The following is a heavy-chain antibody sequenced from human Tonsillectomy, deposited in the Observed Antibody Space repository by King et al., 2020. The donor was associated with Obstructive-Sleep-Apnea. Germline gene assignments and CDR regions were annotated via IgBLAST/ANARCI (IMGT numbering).Heavy chain of an antibody. J-gene: IGHJ3*02. D-gene: IGHD2-15*01. CDR1: GYTFTSYY. Sequence: QLVQSGAEVKKPGASVKASCKASGYTFTSYYMHWVRQAPGQVPEWMGIINPRGGSTTYAQRFQGRVTMTRDTTTSTVYMELSSLRSEDTAVYYCARDVGYCSGGSCHRDAFDIWGQGTMVTVSS. CDR2: INPRGGST. CDR3: ARDVGYCSGGSCHRDAFDI. V-gene: IGHV1-46*01.